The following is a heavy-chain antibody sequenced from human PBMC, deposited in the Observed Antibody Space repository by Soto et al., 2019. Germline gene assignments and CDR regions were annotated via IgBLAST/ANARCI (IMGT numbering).Heavy chain of an antibody. V-gene: IGHV1-69*02. CDR3: ARGGGAYSY. J-gene: IGHJ1*01. CDR2: IIPIFGVA. Sequence: QVQLVQSGAEVKEPGSSVNVSCKASGGTISSYTISWVRQAPGQGLEWMGRIIPIFGVADYAQKFQGRLTITADKSTSTAYMELSSLKSEDTAVYYCARGGGAYSYWGQGTLVTVS. D-gene: IGHD5-18*01. CDR1: GGTISSYT.